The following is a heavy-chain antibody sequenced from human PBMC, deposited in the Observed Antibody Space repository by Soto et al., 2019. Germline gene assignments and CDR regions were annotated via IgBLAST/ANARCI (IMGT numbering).Heavy chain of an antibody. D-gene: IGHD3-10*01. CDR2: LYHSGST. CDR3: AAVWFGGNRFDP. CDR1: GGSLSSGGYF. V-gene: IGHV4-30-2*01. J-gene: IGHJ5*02. Sequence: PSETLSLTCAVSGGSLSSGGYFWSWIRQPPGKGLEGIGYLYHSGSTYYNPSLKSRVPISVDRSKNQFSLNLSSVTAADTAVYYSAAVWFGGNRFDPWGQGTLVTVSS.